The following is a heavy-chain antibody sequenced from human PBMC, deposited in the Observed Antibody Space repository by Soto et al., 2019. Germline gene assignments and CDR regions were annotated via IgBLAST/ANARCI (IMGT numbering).Heavy chain of an antibody. CDR2: IWYDGSNK. D-gene: IGHD5-12*01. V-gene: IGHV3-33*01. J-gene: IGHJ4*02. Sequence: QVQLVESGGGVVQPGRSLRLSCAASGFTFSSYGMHWVRQAPGKGLEWVAVIWYDGSNKYYADSVKGRFTISRDNSKNTPYLQMNSLRAEDTAVYYCARDGRSYGGYDWLIDYWGQGTLVTVSS. CDR1: GFTFSSYG. CDR3: ARDGRSYGGYDWLIDY.